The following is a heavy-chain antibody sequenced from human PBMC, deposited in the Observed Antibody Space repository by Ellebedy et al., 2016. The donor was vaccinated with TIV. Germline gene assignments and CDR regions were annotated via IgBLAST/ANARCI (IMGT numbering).Heavy chain of an antibody. V-gene: IGHV5-51*01. J-gene: IGHJ5*02. CDR3: ARLRYCSGGSCYSRWFDP. Sequence: GESLKISCKGSGYSFTSYWIGWVRQMPGKGLEWMGIIYPGDSYTNYSPSFQGHVTISADKSISTAYLQWSSLKASDTAMYYCARLRYCSGGSCYSRWFDPWGQGTLVTVSS. CDR1: GYSFTSYW. D-gene: IGHD2-15*01. CDR2: IYPGDSYT.